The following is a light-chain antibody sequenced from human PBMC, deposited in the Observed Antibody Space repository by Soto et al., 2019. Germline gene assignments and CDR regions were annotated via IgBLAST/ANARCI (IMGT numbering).Light chain of an antibody. J-gene: IGLJ3*02. CDR2: RND. CDR3: AVWDDILRGPL. CDR1: SSNTGNNY. Sequence: QSVLTQPPSASGTPGQGVTISCSGSSSNTGNNYVYWYQHLPGTAPKLLIYRNDQRPSGVPDRFSGSKSGTSASLAISGLRSEDEADYYCAVWDDILRGPLFGGGTKVTVL. V-gene: IGLV1-47*01.